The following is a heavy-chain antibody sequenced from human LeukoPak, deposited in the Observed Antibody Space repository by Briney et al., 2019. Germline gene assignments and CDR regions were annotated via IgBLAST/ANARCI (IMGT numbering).Heavy chain of an antibody. Sequence: GGSLRLSCAASGFTFSDYTMQWVRQAPGKGLEWVALLPPDGSYQYYADSLKGRFTFSRDNFKNALYLQMNSLRLEDTAVYYCARGLHDRSWYGAHWGQGTLLSVSS. CDR2: LPPDGSYQ. CDR1: GFTFSDYT. CDR3: ARGLHDRSWYGAH. V-gene: IGHV3-30*04. J-gene: IGHJ4*02. D-gene: IGHD6-13*01.